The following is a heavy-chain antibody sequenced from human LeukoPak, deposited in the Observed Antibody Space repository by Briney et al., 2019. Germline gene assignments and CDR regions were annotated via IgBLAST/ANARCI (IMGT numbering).Heavy chain of an antibody. CDR3: AKDMYGPARYYYYGMDV. CDR1: GFTFDDYA. V-gene: IGHV3-9*01. D-gene: IGHD2-8*01. J-gene: IGHJ6*02. Sequence: PGRSLRLSCAASGFTFDDYAMHWVRQAPGKGLEWVSGISWNSGSIGYADSVEGRFTISRDNAKNSLYLQMNSLRAEDTALYYCAKDMYGPARYYYYGMDVWGQGTTVTVSS. CDR2: ISWNSGSI.